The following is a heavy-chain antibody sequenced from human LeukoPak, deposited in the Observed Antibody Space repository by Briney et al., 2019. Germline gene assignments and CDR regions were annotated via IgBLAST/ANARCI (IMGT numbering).Heavy chain of an antibody. CDR3: AKAPVTTCSGAYCYPFDY. CDR1: GFTLSSYA. J-gene: IGHJ4*02. Sequence: PGRSLRLSCAASGFTLSSYAMSWVRQAPGKGLEWVSAISVSGNTYHSDSVKGRFTISRDSSKNTLYLPMNRLRAEDAAVYYCAKAPVTTCSGAYCYPFDYWGQGTLVTVSS. D-gene: IGHD2-21*01. V-gene: IGHV3-23*01. CDR2: ISVSGNT.